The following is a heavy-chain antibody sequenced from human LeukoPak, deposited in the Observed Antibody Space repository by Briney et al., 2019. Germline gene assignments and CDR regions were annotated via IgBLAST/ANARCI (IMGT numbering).Heavy chain of an antibody. CDR2: TYYRSKLYN. D-gene: IGHD2-15*01. J-gene: IGHJ5*02. V-gene: IGHV6-1*01. CDR1: GDSVSSNSAA. CDR3: ARDPAILGYCSGGSCYSGWFDP. Sequence: SQTLSLTCAISGDSVSSNSAAWNWIRQSPSRGLEWLGRTYYRSKLYNDYAVSVKSLITINPDTSKNQFSLQLNSVTPEDTAVYYCARDPAILGYCSGGSCYSGWFDPWGQGTLVTVSS.